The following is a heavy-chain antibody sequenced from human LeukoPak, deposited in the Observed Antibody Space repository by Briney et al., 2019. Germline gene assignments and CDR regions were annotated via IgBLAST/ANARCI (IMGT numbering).Heavy chain of an antibody. D-gene: IGHD3-10*01. CDR1: GASFSGYY. J-gene: IGHJ4*02. CDR3: ARRPPVNYYGSGSSPYYFDY. V-gene: IGHV4-34*01. CDR2: INHTGST. Sequence: PSETLSLTCAVYGASFSGYYWSWIRQPPGKGLEWIGEINHTGSTKYNPSLKSRVTISLDTSKNQFSLELSSVTAADTAIYYCARRPPVNYYGSGSSPYYFDYWGQGTLVTVSS.